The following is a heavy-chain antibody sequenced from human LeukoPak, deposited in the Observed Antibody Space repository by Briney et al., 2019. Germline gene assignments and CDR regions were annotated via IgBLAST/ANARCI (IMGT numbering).Heavy chain of an antibody. CDR3: ARVFLEWLLYGPHYYYYYYMDV. Sequence: VASVKVSCKASGGTFSSYAISWVRQAPGQGLEWMGGNIPIFGTANYAQKFQGRVTITADESTSTAYMELSSLRSEDTAVYYCARVFLEWLLYGPHYYYYYYMDVWGKGTTVTVSS. CDR1: GGTFSSYA. D-gene: IGHD3-3*01. CDR2: NIPIFGTA. V-gene: IGHV1-69*01. J-gene: IGHJ6*03.